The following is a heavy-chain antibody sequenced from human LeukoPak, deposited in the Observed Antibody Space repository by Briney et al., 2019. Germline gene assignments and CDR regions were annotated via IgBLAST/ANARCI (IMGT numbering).Heavy chain of an antibody. D-gene: IGHD4-17*01. V-gene: IGHV1-46*01. CDR3: ARLRDYGDYRDAFDI. J-gene: IGHJ3*02. CDR1: GYTFTSYY. Sequence: ASVKVSCKASGYTFTSYYMHCVRQAPGQGLEWMGIINPSGGITNYAQKFQGRVTMTRDTSTSTVYMELSSLRSEDTATYYCARLRDYGDYRDAFDIWGQGTMVTVSS. CDR2: INPSGGIT.